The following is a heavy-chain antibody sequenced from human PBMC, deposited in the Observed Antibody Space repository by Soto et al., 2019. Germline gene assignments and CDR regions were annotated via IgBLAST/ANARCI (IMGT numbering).Heavy chain of an antibody. CDR2: IWYDGSNK. CDR1: GFTFSSYG. J-gene: IGHJ3*02. V-gene: IGHV3-33*01. CDR3: ARDHISGGATTAPAGAFDI. D-gene: IGHD1-26*01. Sequence: GGSLRLSCAASGFTFSSYGMHWVRQAPGKGLEWVAVIWYDGSNKYYADSVKGRFTISRDNSKNTLYLQMNSLRAEDTAVYYCARDHISGGATTAPAGAFDIWGQGTMVTVSS.